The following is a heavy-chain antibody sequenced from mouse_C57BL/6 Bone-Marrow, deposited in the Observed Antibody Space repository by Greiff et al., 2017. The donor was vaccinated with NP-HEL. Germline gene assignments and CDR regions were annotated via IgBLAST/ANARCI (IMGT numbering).Heavy chain of an antibody. V-gene: IGHV3-6*01. CDR3: ARDSNSFAY. CDR1: GYSITSGYY. J-gene: IGHJ3*01. Sequence: EVQLQQSGPGLVKPSQSLSLSCSVTGYSITSGYYWNWIRQLPGNKLEWVGYISYDGSNNYNPSLKNRISITRDTSKNQFFLKLNSVTTEDTATYYCARDSNSFAYWGQGTLVTVSA. D-gene: IGHD2-5*01. CDR2: ISYDGSN.